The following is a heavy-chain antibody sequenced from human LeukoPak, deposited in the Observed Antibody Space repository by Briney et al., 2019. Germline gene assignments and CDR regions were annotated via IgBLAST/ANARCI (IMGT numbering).Heavy chain of an antibody. J-gene: IGHJ4*02. D-gene: IGHD3-10*01. CDR2: IIPIFGTA. V-gene: IGHV1-69*13. CDR3: ARGQDPNGSGSFDRFDY. Sequence: SVKVSCKASRGTFSSYAISWVRQAPGQRLEWMGGIIPIFGTANHAQKFQGRVTITADESTSTAYMELSSVRSEDTAVYDCARGQDPNGSGSFDRFDYWGQGTLVTVSS. CDR1: RGTFSSYA.